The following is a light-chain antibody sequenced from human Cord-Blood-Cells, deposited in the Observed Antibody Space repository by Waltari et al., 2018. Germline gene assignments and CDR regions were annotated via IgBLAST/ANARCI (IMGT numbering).Light chain of an antibody. Sequence: QSALTPPASVSGSPGQSITISCTGTSRDVGSYNLVSWYQQQPGKAPKLMIYEGSKRPSGVSNRFSGSKSGNTASLTISGLQAEDEADYYCCSYAGSSRVFGRGTKLTVL. CDR2: EGS. CDR3: CSYAGSSRV. J-gene: IGLJ3*02. V-gene: IGLV2-23*01. CDR1: SRDVGSYNL.